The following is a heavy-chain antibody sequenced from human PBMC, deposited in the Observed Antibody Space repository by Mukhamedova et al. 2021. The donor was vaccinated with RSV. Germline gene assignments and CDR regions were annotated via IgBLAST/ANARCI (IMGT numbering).Heavy chain of an antibody. CDR3: AKGASSWSAYFDY. V-gene: IGHV3-23*01. D-gene: IGHD6-13*01. CDR2: MSNSGGDT. J-gene: IGHJ4*02. Sequence: GWVSGMSNSGGDTYYAASVWGRFTISRDNSKNTLYLQMNSLGDEDTAVYFCAKGASSWSAYFDYWGRGAQVTVSS.